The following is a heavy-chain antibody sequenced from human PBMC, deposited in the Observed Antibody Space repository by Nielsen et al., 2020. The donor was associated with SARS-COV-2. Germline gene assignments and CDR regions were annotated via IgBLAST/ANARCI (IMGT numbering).Heavy chain of an antibody. J-gene: IGHJ6*02. CDR2: ISYDGSNK. CDR1: GFTFSSYA. CDR3: ARDQVYYYGMDV. Sequence: GESLKISCAASGFTFSSYAMHWVRQAPGKGLEWVAVISYDGSNKYYADSVKGRFTISRDNSKNTLYLQMNSLRAEDTAVYYCARDQVYYYGMDVWGQGTTVTVSS. V-gene: IGHV3-30-3*01.